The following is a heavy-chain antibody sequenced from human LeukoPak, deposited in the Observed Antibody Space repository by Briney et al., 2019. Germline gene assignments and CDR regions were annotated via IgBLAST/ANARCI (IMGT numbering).Heavy chain of an antibody. CDR2: INQESTET. CDR1: GVRFTGFW. V-gene: IGHV3-7*01. CDR3: AREVDRSFGY. D-gene: IGHD2-15*01. J-gene: IGHJ4*02. Sequence: PGGSLRLSCAASGVRFTGFWMSWVRQAPGKGPEWVANINQESTETYYVDSVRGRFTISRDNAKNSLSLQMNSLRVEDTAVYYCAREVDRSFGYWGQGNLVTVSS.